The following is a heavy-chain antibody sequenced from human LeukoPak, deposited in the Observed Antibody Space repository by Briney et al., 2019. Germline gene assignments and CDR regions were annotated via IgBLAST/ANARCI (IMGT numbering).Heavy chain of an antibody. D-gene: IGHD2-2*03. CDR1: GFTFSSYS. CDR2: ISSSSSYI. CDR3: ARDGNGYCSSTSCPYYYYGMDV. J-gene: IGHJ6*02. Sequence: GGSLRLSCAASGFTFSSYSMNWVRQAPGKGLEWVSSISSSSSYIYYADSVKGRFTISRDNAKNSLYLQMNSLRDEDTAVYYCARDGNGYCSSTSCPYYYYGMDVWGQGTTVTVSS. V-gene: IGHV3-21*01.